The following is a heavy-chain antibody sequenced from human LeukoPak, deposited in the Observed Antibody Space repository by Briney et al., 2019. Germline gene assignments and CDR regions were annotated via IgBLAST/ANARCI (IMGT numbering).Heavy chain of an antibody. CDR1: GFNFSNYG. Sequence: GGSLRLSCAASGFNFSNYGMNWVRQASGKGLEWLAFIRYDGSNKYYADSWKGRFTISRDNSKNTLYLQMNCLRAEDTAVYYCAKVEDIVVVPSADYYMDVWGKGTTVTVSS. CDR2: IRYDGSNK. D-gene: IGHD2-2*01. J-gene: IGHJ6*03. CDR3: AKVEDIVVVPSADYYMDV. V-gene: IGHV3-30*02.